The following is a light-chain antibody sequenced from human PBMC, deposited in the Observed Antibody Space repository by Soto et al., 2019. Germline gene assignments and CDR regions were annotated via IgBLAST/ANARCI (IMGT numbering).Light chain of an antibody. V-gene: IGKV3-15*01. CDR3: QQYNNWPWT. J-gene: IGKJ1*01. CDR2: RAS. CDR1: QSISSN. Sequence: IVMTHSPATLSVSPRERATLSSRARQSISSNFAWYQQKPGQAPRLLIYRASTRATGIPARFSGSGSGTEFTLTISSLQSEDFAVYYCQQYNNWPWTFGQGTKVDIK.